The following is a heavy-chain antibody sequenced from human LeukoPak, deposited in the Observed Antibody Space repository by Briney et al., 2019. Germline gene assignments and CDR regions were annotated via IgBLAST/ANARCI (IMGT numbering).Heavy chain of an antibody. V-gene: IGHV3-23*01. J-gene: IGHJ6*03. CDR3: ARGGNLDDYYYYMDV. CDR1: GFTISTYG. Sequence: GGSLRLSCAASGFTISTYGMNWVRQAPGKGLEWVSAISDTGNTYHADSVKGRFTISRDSSKNTLFLQMNRLRPEDAAVYYCARGGNLDDYYYYMDVWGKGTTVTVSS. CDR2: ISDTGNT. D-gene: IGHD4-23*01.